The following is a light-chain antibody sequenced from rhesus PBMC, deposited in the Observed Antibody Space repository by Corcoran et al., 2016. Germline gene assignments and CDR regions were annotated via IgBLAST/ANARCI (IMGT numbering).Light chain of an antibody. V-gene: IGKV1S8*01. Sequence: DIQMTQSPSALSASVGDRVTISCRASQNIYSNLAWYQQKPGKAPKLLIYAASSLQTGIPSRFSGSGSGTDFTLTISSLQPEDFATYYCQQYNSLPYSFGQGTKVEIK. J-gene: IGKJ2*01. CDR1: QNIYSN. CDR2: AAS. CDR3: QQYNSLPYS.